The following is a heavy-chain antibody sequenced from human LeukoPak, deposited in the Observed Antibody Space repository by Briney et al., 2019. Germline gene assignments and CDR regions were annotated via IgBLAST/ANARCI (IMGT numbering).Heavy chain of an antibody. CDR2: IKQDGSEK. CDR1: GFTFSSYW. J-gene: IGHJ6*03. Sequence: GGSLRLSCAASGFTFSSYWMSWVRQAPGKGLEWVANIKQDGSEKYYVDSVKGRFTISRDNAKNSLYLQMNSLRAEDTAVYYCAREYSSSSKDKYYYYYYMDVWGKGTTVTVSS. D-gene: IGHD6-6*01. CDR3: AREYSSSSKDKYYYYYYMDV. V-gene: IGHV3-7*01.